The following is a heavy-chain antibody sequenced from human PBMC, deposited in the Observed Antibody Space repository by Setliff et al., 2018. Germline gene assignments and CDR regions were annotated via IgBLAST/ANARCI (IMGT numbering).Heavy chain of an antibody. V-gene: IGHV3-20*01. J-gene: IGHJ4*02. CDR1: GFTFSDYY. CDR3: VKDSGSGNYFGGYFDY. D-gene: IGHD3-10*01. Sequence: GSLRLSCAASGFTFSDYYMSWIRQAPGKGLEWVSTTNWDGRSTGYTDSVEGRFTISRDNAKYSLYLQMNSLRAEDTALYHCVKDSGSGNYFGGYFDYWGQGTLVTVSS. CDR2: TNWDGRST.